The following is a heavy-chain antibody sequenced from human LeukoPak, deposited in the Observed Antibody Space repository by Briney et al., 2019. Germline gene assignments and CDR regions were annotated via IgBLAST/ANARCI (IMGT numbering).Heavy chain of an antibody. V-gene: IGHV3-23*01. Sequence: GGSLRLSCAASGFTFSSYAMTWVRQAPGKGLEWVSAISGGGRTTYYADSVRGRFTTSRGNSKNTLYLQMSSLRDADTALYYCANWREGARPGFDYWGQGALVTVSS. CDR2: ISGGGRTT. CDR1: GFTFSSYA. CDR3: ANWREGARPGFDY. D-gene: IGHD1-26*01. J-gene: IGHJ4*02.